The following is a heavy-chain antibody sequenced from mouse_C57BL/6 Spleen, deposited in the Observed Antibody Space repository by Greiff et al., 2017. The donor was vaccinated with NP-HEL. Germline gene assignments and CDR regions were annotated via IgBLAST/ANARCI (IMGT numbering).Heavy chain of an antibody. D-gene: IGHD4-1*01. J-gene: IGHJ4*01. CDR1: GYTFTRYD. CDR3: AITGSYAMDY. V-gene: IGHV1-85*01. Sequence: QVQLPQSGPELVKPGASVKLSCKASGYTFTRYDINWGKQRPGQGLEWIGWIYPRDGSTKYNEKFKGKATLTVDTSSSTAYMELHSLTSEDSAVYFCAITGSYAMDYWGQGTSVTVSS. CDR2: IYPRDGST.